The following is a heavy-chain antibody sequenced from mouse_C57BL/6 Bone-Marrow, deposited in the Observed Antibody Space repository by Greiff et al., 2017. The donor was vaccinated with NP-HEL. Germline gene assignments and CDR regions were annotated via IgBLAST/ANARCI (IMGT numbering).Heavy chain of an antibody. V-gene: IGHV1-15*01. CDR1: GYTFTDYE. CDR2: IDPETGGT. CDR3: TRWALIAY. J-gene: IGHJ3*01. Sequence: VQLKQSGAELVRPGASVTLSCKASGYTFTDYEMHWVKQTPVHGLEWIGAIDPETGGTAYNQKFKGKAILTADKSSSTAYMELRSLTSEDSAVYYCTRWALIAYWGQGTLVTVSA.